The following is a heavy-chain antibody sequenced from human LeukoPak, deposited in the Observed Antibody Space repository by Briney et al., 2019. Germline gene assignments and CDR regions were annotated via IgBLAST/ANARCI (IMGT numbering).Heavy chain of an antibody. J-gene: IGHJ4*02. V-gene: IGHV3-15*01. CDR3: TTGPVWGTYRLPD. CDR1: GCTFSSAW. Sequence: GGSLTLSCAVSGCTFSSAWMSGLLHSPGEGGVWVGRIKSKTDGGTTDYASPVKGRFTASIDDSKNTLYLQMNRLKTEDTAVYYCTTGPVWGTYRLPDWSQGTLVTVSS. D-gene: IGHD3-16*02. CDR2: IKSKTDGGTT.